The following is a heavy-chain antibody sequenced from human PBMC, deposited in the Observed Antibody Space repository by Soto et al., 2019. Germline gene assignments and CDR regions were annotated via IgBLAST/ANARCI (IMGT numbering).Heavy chain of an antibody. Sequence: PGGSLRLSCTASGFTFGDYAMSWFRQAPGKGLEWVGFIRSKAYGGTTEYAASVKGRFTISRDDSKSIAYLQMNSLKTEDTAVYYCTRAPYYYDSSGYPDAFDIWGQGTMVTVSS. D-gene: IGHD3-22*01. J-gene: IGHJ3*02. CDR1: GFTFGDYA. CDR3: TRAPYYYDSSGYPDAFDI. CDR2: IRSKAYGGTT. V-gene: IGHV3-49*03.